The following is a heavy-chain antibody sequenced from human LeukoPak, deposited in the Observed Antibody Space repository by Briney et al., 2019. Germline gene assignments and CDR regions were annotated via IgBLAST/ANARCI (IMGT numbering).Heavy chain of an antibody. V-gene: IGHV4-59*08. J-gene: IGHJ4*02. Sequence: SETLSLTCTVSGGSISSYYWSWIRQPPGKGLEWIGYIYYSGSTNYNPSLKSRVTISVDTSKNQFSLKLSSVTAADTAVYYCARHRYYDILTGYYAYYFDYWGQGTLVTVSS. CDR1: GGSISSYY. CDR3: ARHRYYDILTGYYAYYFDY. CDR2: IYYSGST. D-gene: IGHD3-9*01.